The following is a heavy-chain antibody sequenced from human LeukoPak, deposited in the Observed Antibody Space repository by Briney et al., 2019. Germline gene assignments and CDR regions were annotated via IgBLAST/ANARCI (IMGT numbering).Heavy chain of an antibody. CDR1: GGSITSYY. CDR3: ARQHIVVVTASGAFDI. CDR2: FYYSGST. J-gene: IGHJ3*02. D-gene: IGHD2-21*02. V-gene: IGHV4-59*08. Sequence: SETLSLTCTVSGGSITSYYWNWIRQPPGKGLEWIGYFYYSGSTYYNPSLKSRVTISVDTSKNQFSLKLSSVTAADTAVYYCARQHIVVVTASGAFDIWGQGTMVTVSS.